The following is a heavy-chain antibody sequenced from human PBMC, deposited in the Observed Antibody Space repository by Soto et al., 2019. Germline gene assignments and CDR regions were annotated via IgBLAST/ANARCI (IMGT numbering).Heavy chain of an antibody. J-gene: IGHJ4*02. V-gene: IGHV3-30*18. CDR3: AKEFDTGSQSDY. Sequence: QVQLVESGGGVVQPGRSLRLSCAASGFTFSSYGMHWVRQAPGKGLEWVAVISYDGSNKYYADSVKGRFTISRDNSKNTLYLQMTRLRAEDTAVYYCAKEFDTGSQSDYWGQGTLVTVSS. CDR1: GFTFSSYG. D-gene: IGHD3-10*01. CDR2: ISYDGSNK.